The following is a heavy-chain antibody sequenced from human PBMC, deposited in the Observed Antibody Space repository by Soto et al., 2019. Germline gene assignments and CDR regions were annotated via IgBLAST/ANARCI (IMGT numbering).Heavy chain of an antibody. Sequence: QVQLQESGPGLVKPSETLSLTCTVSGGSFKSGSYSWSWIRQPPGKGLEWIGYVYHTGRTSYNPSAQSPGSQSMATSKNQFSLNPDSVTAADTAVYFCARDFAYFDSWGQGTLVTVSS. CDR1: GGSFKSGSYS. J-gene: IGHJ4*02. CDR2: VYHTGRT. CDR3: ARDFAYFDS. D-gene: IGHD3-3*01. V-gene: IGHV4-61*01.